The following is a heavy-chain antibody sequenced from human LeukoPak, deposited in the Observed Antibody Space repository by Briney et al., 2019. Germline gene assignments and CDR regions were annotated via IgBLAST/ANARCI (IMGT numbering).Heavy chain of an antibody. Sequence: SETLSLTCTVSGGSISSSSYYWGWIRQPPGKGLEWIGYIYYSGSTNYNPSLKSRVTISVDTSKNQFSLKLSSVTAADTAVYYCARGRRVPAATYWYFDLWGRGTLVTVSS. V-gene: IGHV4-61*05. D-gene: IGHD2-2*01. J-gene: IGHJ2*01. CDR3: ARGRRVPAATYWYFDL. CDR1: GGSISSSSYY. CDR2: IYYSGST.